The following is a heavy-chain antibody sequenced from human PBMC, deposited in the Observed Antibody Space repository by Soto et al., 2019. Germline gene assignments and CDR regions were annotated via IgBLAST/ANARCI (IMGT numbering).Heavy chain of an antibody. CDR1: GFTFSRYS. D-gene: IGHD3-9*01. J-gene: IGHJ4*02. V-gene: IGHV3-21*01. CDR3: ARSYDILTGYSGFDY. Sequence: EVQLVESGGGLVKPGGSLRLSCAASGFTFSRYSRNWVRQAPGKGLEWVSSISGSSSYIYYADSVKGRFTISRDNAKNSLYLQMNSLRAEDTAVYYCARSYDILTGYSGFDYWGQGTLVTVSS. CDR2: ISGSSSYI.